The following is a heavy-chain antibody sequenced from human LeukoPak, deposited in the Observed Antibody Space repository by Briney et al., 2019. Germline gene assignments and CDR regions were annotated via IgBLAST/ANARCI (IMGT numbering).Heavy chain of an antibody. CDR2: VSTGGAVT. D-gene: IGHD2-15*01. Sequence: GGSLRLSCAASGFTFSNYAMSWVRQVPGKGLEWVSAVSTGGAVTYYADSVKGRFSISRDNSMYTLYLQMNSPRVEDTAAYFCVRQLGYCSDGNCYLDFWGQGTLVTVSS. J-gene: IGHJ4*02. V-gene: IGHV3-23*01. CDR1: GFTFSNYA. CDR3: VRQLGYCSDGNCYLDF.